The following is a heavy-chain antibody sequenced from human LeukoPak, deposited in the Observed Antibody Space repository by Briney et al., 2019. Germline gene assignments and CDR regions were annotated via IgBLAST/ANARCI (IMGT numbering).Heavy chain of an antibody. D-gene: IGHD5-24*01. V-gene: IGHV3-7*01. CDR1: GFTFISYW. J-gene: IGHJ4*02. CDR2: IKQDGSEK. CDR3: ARDSDGYNSWYFDY. Sequence: PGGSLRLSCAASGFTFISYWMSWVRQAPGKGLEWVANIKQDGSEKYYVDSVKGRFTISRDNAKNSLYLQMNSLRAEDTAVYYCARDSDGYNSWYFDYWGQGTLVTVSS.